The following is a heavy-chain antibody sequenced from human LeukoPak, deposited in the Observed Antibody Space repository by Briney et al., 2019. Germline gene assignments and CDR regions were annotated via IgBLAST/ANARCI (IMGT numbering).Heavy chain of an antibody. Sequence: GESLKISCTGSGYNFASYWIGWVRQMPGKGLEYMGIIYPGDSDTRYSPSFQGQVTISADKSISSAYLQWSSLKASDTAIYYCARHMGEGFFGYWGPGTLVTVSS. CDR2: IYPGDSDT. D-gene: IGHD1-26*01. J-gene: IGHJ4*02. CDR1: GYNFASYW. CDR3: ARHMGEGFFGY. V-gene: IGHV5-51*01.